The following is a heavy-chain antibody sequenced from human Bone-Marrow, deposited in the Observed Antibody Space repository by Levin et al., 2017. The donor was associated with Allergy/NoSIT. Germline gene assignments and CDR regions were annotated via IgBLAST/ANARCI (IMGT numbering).Heavy chain of an antibody. CDR2: ISYDGSNK. V-gene: IGHV3-30*04. CDR3: ARDAGHNTGWSNNFDY. Sequence: GGSLRLSCAASGFNFGTYTIHWVRQAPGKGLEWVALISYDGSNKFYRDSVKGRFTISRDNSNNTLYLQMNSLRAEDTAMYYCARDAGHNTGWSNNFDYWGQGTLVTVSS. CDR1: GFNFGTYT. D-gene: IGHD6-19*01. J-gene: IGHJ4*02.